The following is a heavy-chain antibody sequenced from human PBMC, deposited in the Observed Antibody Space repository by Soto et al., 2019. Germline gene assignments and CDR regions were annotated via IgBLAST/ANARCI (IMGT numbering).Heavy chain of an antibody. Sequence: QVQLQQWGAGLLKPSETLSLTCAVYDGSSNNYYWSWIRQPPGKGLEWIGEINHSGSTNYNASLKSRVTISEDTSQKQFSLELRFVPAADTAVYYCARGGLIRGVLYYWGQGTLVTVSS. D-gene: IGHD3-10*01. CDR1: DGSSNNYY. J-gene: IGHJ4*02. CDR2: INHSGST. CDR3: ARGGLIRGVLYY. V-gene: IGHV4-34*01.